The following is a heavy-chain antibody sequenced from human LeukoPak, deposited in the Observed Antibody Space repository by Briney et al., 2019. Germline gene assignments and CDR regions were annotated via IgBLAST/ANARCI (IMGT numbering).Heavy chain of an antibody. CDR3: ARHQEGMVRGVLYYMDV. CDR2: LYYSGST. V-gene: IGHV4-59*08. J-gene: IGHJ6*03. D-gene: IGHD3-10*01. CDR1: GGSISSYY. Sequence: KASETLSLTCTVSGGSISSYYWSWVWQPPGKGLEWIGYLYYSGSTNYNPSLKSRVTISVDKSKNQFSLKMSSVTAADTAVYFCARHQEGMVRGVLYYMDVWGKGTTVIISS.